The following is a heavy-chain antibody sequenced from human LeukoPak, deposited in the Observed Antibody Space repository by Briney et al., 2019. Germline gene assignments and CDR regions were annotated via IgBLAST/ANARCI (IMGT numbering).Heavy chain of an antibody. V-gene: IGHV3-7*01. Sequence: GGSLRLSCAASGFTFRDYWMSWVRQSPGKGLEWVANIKEDGSQKYDVDSVRGRFTISRDNAKNSLFLQMDSLRAEDTAVYYCARVMMGATVTTFHYYCMDVWGVGTTVTVSS. CDR1: GFTFRDYW. CDR3: ARVMMGATVTTFHYYCMDV. CDR2: IKEDGSQK. J-gene: IGHJ6*03. D-gene: IGHD4-11*01.